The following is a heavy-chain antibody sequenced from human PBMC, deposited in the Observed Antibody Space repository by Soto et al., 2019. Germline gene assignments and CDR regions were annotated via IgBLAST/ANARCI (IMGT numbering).Heavy chain of an antibody. CDR2: ISSSSSTI. D-gene: IGHD4-17*01. CDR1: GFTFSSYS. CDR3: ARDNGDLGGAVDY. J-gene: IGHJ4*02. Sequence: EVQLVESGGGLVQPGGSLRLSCAASGFTFSSYSMNWVRQAPGKGLEWVSYISSSSSTIYYADSVKGRFTISRENAKNSLYLQMNSLRAEDTAVYYCARDNGDLGGAVDYWGQGTLVTVSS. V-gene: IGHV3-48*01.